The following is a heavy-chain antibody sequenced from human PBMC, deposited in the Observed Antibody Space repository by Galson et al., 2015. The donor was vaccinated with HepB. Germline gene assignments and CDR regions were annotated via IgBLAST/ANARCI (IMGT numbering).Heavy chain of an antibody. CDR2: ISWNSGNI. Sequence: LRLSCAASGFTFDDYAMHWVRQAPGKGLEWVSGISWNSGNIHYADSVKGRFTISRDNAKNSLSLEMNSLRAEDTALYYCAKDSSGWAHFDSWGQGTVVAVSS. V-gene: IGHV3-9*01. CDR3: AKDSSGWAHFDS. D-gene: IGHD6-19*01. J-gene: IGHJ4*02. CDR1: GFTFDDYA.